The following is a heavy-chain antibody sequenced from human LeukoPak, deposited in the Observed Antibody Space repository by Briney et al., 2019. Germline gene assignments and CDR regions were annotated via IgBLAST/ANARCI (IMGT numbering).Heavy chain of an antibody. Sequence: ASVKVSCKVSGYTLTELSMHWVRQAPGQGLEWMGWINPNSGGTNYAQKFQGWVTMTRDTSISTAYMELSRLRSDDTAVYYCARGGSSSWYGGYFDYWGQGTLVTVSS. J-gene: IGHJ4*02. V-gene: IGHV1-2*04. D-gene: IGHD6-13*01. CDR1: GYTLTELS. CDR3: ARGGSSSWYGGYFDY. CDR2: INPNSGGT.